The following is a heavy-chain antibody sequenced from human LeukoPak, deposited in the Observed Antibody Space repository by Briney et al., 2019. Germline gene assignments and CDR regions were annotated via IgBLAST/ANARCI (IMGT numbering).Heavy chain of an antibody. D-gene: IGHD5-18*01. V-gene: IGHV3-74*01. J-gene: IGHJ3*02. CDR1: GFTFSSYW. CDR2: INRDGSFT. CDR3: VRAGVTSALDI. Sequence: GGSLRLSCAASGFTFSSYWMHWVRQAPGKGLVWVSRINRDGSFTNYADSVKGRFTISRDNAKNTLSLQMDALRVEDTADYYCVRAGVTSALDIWGQGTMVTVSS.